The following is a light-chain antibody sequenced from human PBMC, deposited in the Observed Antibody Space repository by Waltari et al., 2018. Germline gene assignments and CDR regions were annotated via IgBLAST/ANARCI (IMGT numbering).Light chain of an antibody. CDR2: GNS. Sequence: QSVLTQPPSVSGAPGQRVTISCTGSSSNIGAGYDVNWYQQIPGKAPKLLIYGNSNRPSGVPDRIAGSKSDTSASLAITGLQAEDEADYYCQSYDSSLGGSVFGGGTKLTVL. CDR3: QSYDSSLGGSV. V-gene: IGLV1-40*01. CDR1: SSNIGAGYD. J-gene: IGLJ2*01.